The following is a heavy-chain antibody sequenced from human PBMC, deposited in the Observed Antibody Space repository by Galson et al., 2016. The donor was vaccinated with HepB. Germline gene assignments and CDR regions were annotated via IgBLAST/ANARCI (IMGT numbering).Heavy chain of an antibody. D-gene: IGHD5/OR15-5a*01. V-gene: IGHV3-13*01. CDR1: GFTFSNFD. Sequence: SLRLSCAASGFTFSNFDMHWVRQPLGKGLEWVSGIGPTHDTNYSDSAKGRFTISRDNARTSLFLQLNHVLVGDTAVYFCAREGTKVSGNADAFDIWGQGTMVSVSS. J-gene: IGHJ3*02. CDR2: IGPTHDT. CDR3: AREGTKVSGNADAFDI.